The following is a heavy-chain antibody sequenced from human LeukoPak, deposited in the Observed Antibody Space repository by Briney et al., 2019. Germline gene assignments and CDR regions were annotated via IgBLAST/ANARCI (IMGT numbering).Heavy chain of an antibody. Sequence: PSETLSLTCTVSGGSISSSPYYWGWIRQPPGKGLEWIGSIYYSGTTHYNPSLKSRVTISVDTSKNQFSLKLSSVTAADTAVYYCARRGYSYGPHLGSWFDPWGQGTLVTVSS. CDR1: GGSISSSPYY. CDR2: IYYSGTT. V-gene: IGHV4-39*07. CDR3: ARRGYSYGPHLGSWFDP. J-gene: IGHJ5*02. D-gene: IGHD5-18*01.